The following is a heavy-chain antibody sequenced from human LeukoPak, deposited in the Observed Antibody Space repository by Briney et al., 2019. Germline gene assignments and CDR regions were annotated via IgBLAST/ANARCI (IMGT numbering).Heavy chain of an antibody. V-gene: IGHV3-30-3*01. J-gene: IGHJ3*02. D-gene: IGHD3-10*01. Sequence: GGSLRLSCAASGFTFSSYAMHWVGQAPGKGLEWVAVISYDGSNKYYADSVKGRFTISRDNSKNTLYLQMNSLRAEDTAVYYCATMPTYYYGSGSYQADAFDIWGQGTMVTVSS. CDR3: ATMPTYYYGSGSYQADAFDI. CDR2: ISYDGSNK. CDR1: GFTFSSYA.